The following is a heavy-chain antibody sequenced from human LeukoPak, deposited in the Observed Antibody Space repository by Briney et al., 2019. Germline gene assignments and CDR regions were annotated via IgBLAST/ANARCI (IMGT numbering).Heavy chain of an antibody. CDR2: INPNSGGT. CDR1: GYTFTDYY. D-gene: IGHD3-16*02. Sequence: ASVKVSCKASGYTFTDYYMHWVRQAPGQGREWMGRINPNSGGTNYAQKFQGRVTMTRDTSLSTAYMELSRLRSDDTALYYSARLHQDYVWGSYRYTGAFYIWGQGTMVTVSS. CDR3: ARLHQDYVWGSYRYTGAFYI. J-gene: IGHJ3*02. V-gene: IGHV1-2*02.